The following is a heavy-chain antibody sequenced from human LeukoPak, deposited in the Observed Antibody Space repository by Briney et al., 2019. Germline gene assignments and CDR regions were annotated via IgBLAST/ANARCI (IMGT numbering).Heavy chain of an antibody. CDR2: INPNSGGT. D-gene: IGHD3-22*01. CDR3: ARDKPRRVYYDRPASYYYYMDV. J-gene: IGHJ6*03. CDR1: GGTFSNYA. Sequence: GASVKVSCKASGGTFSNYAISWVRQAPGQGLEWMGWINPNSGGTNYAQKFQGRVTMTRDTSISTAYMELSRLRSDDTAVYYCARDKPRRVYYDRPASYYYYMDVWGKGTTVTISS. V-gene: IGHV1-2*02.